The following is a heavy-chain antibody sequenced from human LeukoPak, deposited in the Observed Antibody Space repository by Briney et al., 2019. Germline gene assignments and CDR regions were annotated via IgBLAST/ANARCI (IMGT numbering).Heavy chain of an antibody. D-gene: IGHD6-6*01. V-gene: IGHV1-69*01. CDR3: AREGDRYSSSSFDY. J-gene: IGHJ4*02. CDR1: GGTFSSYA. CDR2: IIPIFGTA. Sequence: APVKVSCKASGGTFSSYAISWVRQAPGQGLEWMGGIIPIFGTANYAQKFQGRVTITADESTSTAYMELSSLRSEDTAVYYCAREGDRYSSSSFDYWGQGTLVTVSS.